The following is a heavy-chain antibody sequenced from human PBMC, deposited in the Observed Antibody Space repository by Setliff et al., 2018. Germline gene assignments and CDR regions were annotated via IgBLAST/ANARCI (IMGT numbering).Heavy chain of an antibody. CDR1: GYTFRSYG. CDR2: ISAYNGNT. CDR3: ARVARGDSSNWYGYYYYYYMDV. D-gene: IGHD6-13*01. J-gene: IGHJ6*03. V-gene: IGHV1-18*01. Sequence: ASVKVSCKASGYTFRSYGINWVRQAPGQGLEWMGWISAYNGNTKQAQKLQGRVTMTTDTSSNTAYMELTSLRSDDTAVYFCARVARGDSSNWYGYYYYYYMDVWGKGTTVTVSS.